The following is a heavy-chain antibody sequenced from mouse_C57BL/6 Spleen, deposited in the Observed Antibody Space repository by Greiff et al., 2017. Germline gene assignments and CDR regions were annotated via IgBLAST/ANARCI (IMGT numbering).Heavy chain of an antibody. CDR3: ATASQGNYYAMDY. D-gene: IGHD6-1*01. CDR2: ISYDGSN. CDR1: GYSITSGYY. V-gene: IGHV3-6*01. J-gene: IGHJ4*01. Sequence: EVKLQESGPGLVKPSQSLSLTCSVTGYSITSGYYWNWIRQFPGNKLEWMGYISYDGSNNYNPSLKNRISITRDTSKNQFILKLNSVTTEDTATYCYATASQGNYYAMDYWGQGTSVTVSS.